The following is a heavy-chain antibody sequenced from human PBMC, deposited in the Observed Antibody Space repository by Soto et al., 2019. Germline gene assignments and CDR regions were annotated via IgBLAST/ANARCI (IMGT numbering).Heavy chain of an antibody. J-gene: IGHJ6*02. V-gene: IGHV3-30*03. CDR1: GFTFSSYG. D-gene: IGHD1-1*01. Sequence: QVQLVESGGGVVQPGRSLRLSCAASGFTFSSYGMHWVRQAPGKGLEWVAVISYDGSNKYYADSVKGRFTISRDNSKNTLYLQMNSLRAEDTAVYYCAGGRVGFNDYYYGMDVWGQGTTVTVSS. CDR2: ISYDGSNK. CDR3: AGGRVGFNDYYYGMDV.